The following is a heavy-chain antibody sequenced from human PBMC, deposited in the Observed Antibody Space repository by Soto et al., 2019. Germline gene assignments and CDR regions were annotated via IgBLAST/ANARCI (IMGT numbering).Heavy chain of an antibody. CDR3: ARYWIAGTFYGAFDM. CDR2: ISPIYNAA. J-gene: IGHJ3*02. CDR1: GGNFGDYV. Sequence: QVELKQSGAEVKRPGSSVRVSCEASGGNFGDYVVSWLRQAPGQGPEWMGGISPIYNAANYARNFRGRLTTPGDKSTKAAYMELVSLRSEETAIYYCARYWIAGTFYGAFDMWGQGTKV. V-gene: IGHV1-69*06. D-gene: IGHD2-21*01.